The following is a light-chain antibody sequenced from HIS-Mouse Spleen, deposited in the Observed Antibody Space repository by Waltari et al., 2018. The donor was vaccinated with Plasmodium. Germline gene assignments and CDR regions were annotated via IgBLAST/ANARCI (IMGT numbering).Light chain of an antibody. CDR2: GAS. CDR1: QSVSSN. J-gene: IGKJ2*01. Sequence: EIVMTQSPATLSVSPGERATLSCRASQSVSSNLAWYQQKPGQAPRLLIYGASTRATGIPARFSGSGSGTEFTLTISSLQSEDFAVYYCQQYNNWPPVYTFGQGTKLEFK. V-gene: IGKV3-15*01. CDR3: QQYNNWPPVYT.